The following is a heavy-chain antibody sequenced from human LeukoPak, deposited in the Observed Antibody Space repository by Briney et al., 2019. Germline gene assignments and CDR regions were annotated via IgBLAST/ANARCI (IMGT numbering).Heavy chain of an antibody. CDR1: GFTFSSYA. CDR2: ISGSGGST. J-gene: IGHJ4*02. Sequence: GGSLRLSCAASGFTFSSYAMSWVRQAPGKGLEWASAISGSGGSTYYADSVKGRFTISRDNSKNTLYLQMNSLRAEYTAVYYCAKKGSGSFSHFDYWGQGTLVTVSS. V-gene: IGHV3-23*01. D-gene: IGHD1-26*01. CDR3: AKKGSGSFSHFDY.